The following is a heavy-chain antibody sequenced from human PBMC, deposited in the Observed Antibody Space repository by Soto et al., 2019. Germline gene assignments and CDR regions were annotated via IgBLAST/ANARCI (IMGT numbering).Heavy chain of an antibody. V-gene: IGHV4-39*01. CDR3: ASYDSGTRRIDY. D-gene: IGHD3-22*01. CDR2: IYYSGST. J-gene: IGHJ4*02. CDR1: GDSISSSSYY. Sequence: QLQLQESGPGLVKPSETLSLTCTVSGDSISSSSYYWSWIRQPPGKGLEWIGSIYYSGSTYYNSSRKSRVTISVDTSKSHFSLKLSSVTAADTAVYYCASYDSGTRRIDYWGQGTLVTVSS.